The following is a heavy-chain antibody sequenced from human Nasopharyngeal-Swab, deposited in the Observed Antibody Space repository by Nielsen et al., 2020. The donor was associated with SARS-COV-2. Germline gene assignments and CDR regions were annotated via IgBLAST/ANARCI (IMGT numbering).Heavy chain of an antibody. D-gene: IGHD1-26*01. CDR1: GFTFSRFS. J-gene: IGHJ4*02. V-gene: IGHV3-48*02. CDR2: ISSSSDLM. CDR3: ARDPNDSGSYEGYFDY. Sequence: GGSLRLSCAASGFTFSRFSLTWVRQAPGKGLEWVSYISSSSDLMYYADSVKGRFTISRDNAKNSLYLQMNSLRDEDTAVYYCARDPNDSGSYEGYFDYWGQGSLVTVSS.